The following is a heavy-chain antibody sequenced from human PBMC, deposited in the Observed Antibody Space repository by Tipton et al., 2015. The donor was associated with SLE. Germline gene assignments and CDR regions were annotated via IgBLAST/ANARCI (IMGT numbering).Heavy chain of an antibody. CDR2: ISTSGST. CDR3: ARDHPVAGPFDD. D-gene: IGHD6-19*01. CDR1: GGSISHYY. J-gene: IGHJ4*02. Sequence: TLSLTCTASGGSISHYYWSWIRQPAGKGLEWIGRISTSGSTNYNPSLTSRVTMSVDTSKNLFSLKLSSVTAADTAMYYCARDHPVAGPFDDCGQGTLVTGS. V-gene: IGHV4-4*07.